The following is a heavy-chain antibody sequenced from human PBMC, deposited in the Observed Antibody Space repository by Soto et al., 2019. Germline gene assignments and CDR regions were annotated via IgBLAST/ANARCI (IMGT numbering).Heavy chain of an antibody. D-gene: IGHD6-13*01. CDR1: GFTFSSYA. CDR3: ANMAAADTG. Sequence: QVQLVESGGGVVQPGRSLRLSCAASGFTFSSYAMHWDRQAPGKGLEWVGGISYDGSNKNYADSVKGRFTISRDNSKNTLYLQMNSLRVEDTAVYYCANMAAADTGWGQGTLVTVSS. CDR2: ISYDGSNK. J-gene: IGHJ4*02. V-gene: IGHV3-30-3*01.